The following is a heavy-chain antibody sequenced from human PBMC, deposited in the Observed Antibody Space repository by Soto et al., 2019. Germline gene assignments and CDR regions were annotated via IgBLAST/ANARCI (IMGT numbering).Heavy chain of an antibody. Sequence: ASVKVSCKASGYTFTVYYMHCVLQSPLQWLEWMGWINPNSGGTNYAQKFQGRVTMTRDTSISTAYMELSRLRSDDTAVYYCARDQTVSVVNYYYGMDVWGQGTTVTVSS. D-gene: IGHD2-15*01. CDR3: ARDQTVSVVNYYYGMDV. V-gene: IGHV1-2*02. J-gene: IGHJ6*02. CDR1: GYTFTVYY. CDR2: INPNSGGT.